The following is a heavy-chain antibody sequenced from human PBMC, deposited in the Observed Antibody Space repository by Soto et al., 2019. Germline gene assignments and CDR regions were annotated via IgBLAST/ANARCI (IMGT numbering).Heavy chain of an antibody. CDR2: IMSKSDGGTT. J-gene: IGHJ4*02. Sequence: GGSLRLSCTASGFTFSKAWVGWVRQAPGKGLEWVGRIMSKSDGGTTDYAAHVKDRFTISRDDSKSTLYLQMNSLKTEDTAFYCATDSGKSPYSFDYWGQGTLVTVSS. CDR1: GFTFSKAW. CDR3: ATDSGKSPYSFDY. V-gene: IGHV3-15*01. D-gene: IGHD1-26*01.